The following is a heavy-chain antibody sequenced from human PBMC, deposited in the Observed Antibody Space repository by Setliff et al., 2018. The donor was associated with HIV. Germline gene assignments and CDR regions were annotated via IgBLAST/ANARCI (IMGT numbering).Heavy chain of an antibody. CDR1: GGIFNTYG. V-gene: IGHV1-69*10. Sequence: WASVKVSCKASGGIFNTYGMNWVRQAPGQGLEWMGGIIPIARIPNYAQKFQDRVTITADESTRTAYMEMSRLTSEDTALYYCARGPLYGYDRGYFDYWGQGTMVTVSS. D-gene: IGHD5-12*01. J-gene: IGHJ4*02. CDR2: IIPIARIP. CDR3: ARGPLYGYDRGYFDY.